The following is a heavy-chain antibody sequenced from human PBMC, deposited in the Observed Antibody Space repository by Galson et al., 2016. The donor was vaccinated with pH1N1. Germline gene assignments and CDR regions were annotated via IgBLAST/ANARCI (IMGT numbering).Heavy chain of an antibody. CDR2: INQDGSRK. Sequence: SLRLSCAASGFIFSDYWMSWVRQAPGKGLEWVAKINQDGSRKYYVDSMKGRCTISRDNAENSSPLQMNSLRVEDTALYYCATEDYYTSLYWGQGILVTVSS. CDR1: GFIFSDYW. V-gene: IGHV3-7*01. J-gene: IGHJ4*02. D-gene: IGHD1-26*01. CDR3: ATEDYYTSLY.